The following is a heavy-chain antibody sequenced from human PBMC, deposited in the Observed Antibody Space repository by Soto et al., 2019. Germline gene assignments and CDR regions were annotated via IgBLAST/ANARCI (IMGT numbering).Heavy chain of an antibody. CDR1: GGSISRYY. J-gene: IGHJ5*02. D-gene: IGHD2-15*01. CDR2: IYYSVST. Sequence: PSETLSLTCTVSGGSISRYYWSWIRQPPGKGLEWIGYIYYSVSTNYNPSLKSRVTISVDTSKNQFSLKLSSVTAADTAVYYCARDPYGYPDNWFDPWGQGTLVTVSS. CDR3: ARDPYGYPDNWFDP. V-gene: IGHV4-59*01.